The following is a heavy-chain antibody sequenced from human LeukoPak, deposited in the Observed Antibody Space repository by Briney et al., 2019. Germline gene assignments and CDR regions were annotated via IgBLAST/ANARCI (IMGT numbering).Heavy chain of an antibody. CDR1: GYTFTSYY. V-gene: IGHV1-46*01. J-gene: IGHJ4*02. Sequence: ASVKVSCKASGYTFTSYYIHWVRQAPGQGLEWMGIINPSGGSTSYAQKFQGRVTMTRDTSTSTVYMELSSLRSEDTAVYYCARDPIVVVTAISSLRFDSWGQGTLVTVSS. D-gene: IGHD2-21*02. CDR3: ARDPIVVVTAISSLRFDS. CDR2: INPSGGST.